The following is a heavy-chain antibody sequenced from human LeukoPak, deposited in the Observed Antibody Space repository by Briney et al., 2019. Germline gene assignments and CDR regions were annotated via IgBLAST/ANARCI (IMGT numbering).Heavy chain of an antibody. V-gene: IGHV4-34*01. J-gene: IGHJ4*02. Sequence: SETLSLTCAVYGGSFSGYYWSWIRQPPGKGLEWIGEINHSGSTNYNPSLKSRVTISVDTSKNQFSLKLSSVTAADTAVYYCAGGRSWYCTDYWGQGTLVTVSS. CDR3: AGGRSWYCTDY. D-gene: IGHD6-13*01. CDR1: GGSFSGYY. CDR2: INHSGST.